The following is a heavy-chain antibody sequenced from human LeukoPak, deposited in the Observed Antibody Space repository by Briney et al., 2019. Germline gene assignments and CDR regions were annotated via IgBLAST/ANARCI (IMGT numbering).Heavy chain of an antibody. CDR2: IGGGGEYT. Sequence: PGGSLRLSCAASGFTFSSYAMSWVRQAPGKGLEWVSTIGGGGEYTYYADSVKGRFIISRDNSKNTFYLQMNSLRAEDTAVYYCAKALSGSQDYWGQGTLVTVFS. D-gene: IGHD1-26*01. CDR3: AKALSGSQDY. J-gene: IGHJ4*02. CDR1: GFTFSSYA. V-gene: IGHV3-23*01.